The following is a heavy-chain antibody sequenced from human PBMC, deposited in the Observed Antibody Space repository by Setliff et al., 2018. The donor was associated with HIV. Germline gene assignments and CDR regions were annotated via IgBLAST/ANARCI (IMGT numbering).Heavy chain of an antibody. D-gene: IGHD2-8*01. Sequence: SCKASGYTFTDYYIHWVRQAPGQGLEWVSRISPDGTKTNHADSVKGRCTTSRDNSKNMFYLQMHNVRSEDTGFYYCARDEFPYARDVWGPGTLVTVSS. J-gene: IGHJ4*02. V-gene: IGHV3-74*01. CDR3: ARDEFPYARDV. CDR2: ISPDGTKT. CDR1: GYTFTDYY.